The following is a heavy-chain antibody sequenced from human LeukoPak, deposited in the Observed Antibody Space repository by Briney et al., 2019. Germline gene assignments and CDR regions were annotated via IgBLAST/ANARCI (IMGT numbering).Heavy chain of an antibody. Sequence: PSETLSLTCAVSGGSISSGDYYWSWIRQPPGKGLEWIGYIYYSGSTYYNPSLKSRVTISVDTSKNQCSLKLSSVTAADTAVYYCARVVPAAMGLEIYGMDVWGKGTTVTVSS. CDR1: GGSISSGDYY. CDR3: ARVVPAAMGLEIYGMDV. J-gene: IGHJ6*04. V-gene: IGHV4-30-4*01. D-gene: IGHD2-2*01. CDR2: IYYSGST.